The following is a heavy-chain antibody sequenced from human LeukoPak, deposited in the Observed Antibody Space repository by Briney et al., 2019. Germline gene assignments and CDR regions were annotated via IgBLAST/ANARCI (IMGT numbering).Heavy chain of an antibody. CDR2: ISYDGSNR. Sequence: GRSLRLSCAASGFTFSSYAMHWVRQAPGKGPEWVAVISYDGSNRYSADSVKGRFTISRDNAKNSLYLQMNSLRAEDTALYYCAKDGMGSSWYYFDYWGQGTLVTVSS. J-gene: IGHJ4*02. CDR3: AKDGMGSSWYYFDY. D-gene: IGHD6-13*01. V-gene: IGHV3-30*01. CDR1: GFTFSSYA.